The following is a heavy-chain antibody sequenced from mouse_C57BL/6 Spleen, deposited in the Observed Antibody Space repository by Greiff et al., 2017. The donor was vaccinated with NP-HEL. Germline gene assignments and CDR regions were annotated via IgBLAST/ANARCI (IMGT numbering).Heavy chain of an antibody. CDR1: GFTFSSYA. CDR2: ISSGGDYI. Sequence: EVKVVESGEGLVKPGGSLKLSCAASGFTFSSYAMSWVRQTPEKRLEWVAYISSGGDYIYYADTVKGRFTISRDNARNTLYLQMSSLKSEDTAMYYCTREYDYDTWFAYWGQGTLVTVSA. V-gene: IGHV5-9-1*02. D-gene: IGHD2-4*01. J-gene: IGHJ3*01. CDR3: TREYDYDTWFAY.